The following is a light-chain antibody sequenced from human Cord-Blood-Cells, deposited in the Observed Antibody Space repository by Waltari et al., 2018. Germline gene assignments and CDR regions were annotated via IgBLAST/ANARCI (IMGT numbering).Light chain of an antibody. CDR2: DAS. CDR3: QQYNSYSYT. Sequence: DIQMIQSPFTLSASVGDRVTITCRASQSISSWLAWYQQKPGKAPKLRIYDASSWESGVPSRFSGSGSGTEFTLTISSLQPDDFATYYCQQYNSYSYTFGQWTKLEIK. CDR1: QSISSW. V-gene: IGKV1-5*01. J-gene: IGKJ2*01.